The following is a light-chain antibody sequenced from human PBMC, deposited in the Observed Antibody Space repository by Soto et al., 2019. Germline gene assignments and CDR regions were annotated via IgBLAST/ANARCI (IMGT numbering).Light chain of an antibody. CDR2: DVS. CDR3: SSYTTSNTRQMV. CDR1: SSDVGGYNY. Sequence: QSVLTQPASVSGSPGQSITISCTGTSSDVGGYNYVSWYQQHPGKAPKFMIYDVSNRPSGVSNRFSGSKSGNTASLTISGLQAEDEADNSCSSYTTSNTRQMVFGTGTKVPVL. V-gene: IGLV2-14*01. J-gene: IGLJ1*01.